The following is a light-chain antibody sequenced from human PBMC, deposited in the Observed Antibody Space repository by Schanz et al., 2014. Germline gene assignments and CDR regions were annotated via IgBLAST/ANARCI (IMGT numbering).Light chain of an antibody. J-gene: IGKJ3*01. CDR3: QQYGSSPGVT. CDR1: QSISSY. CDR2: GAS. Sequence: EIVMTQSPGTLSVSPGERATLSCRASQSISSYLAWYQHRPGQAPRLLIYGASTRATGIPARFSGSGSGTDFTLTISRLEPEDFAVYYCQQYGSSPGVTFGPGTKVDIK. V-gene: IGKV3-20*01.